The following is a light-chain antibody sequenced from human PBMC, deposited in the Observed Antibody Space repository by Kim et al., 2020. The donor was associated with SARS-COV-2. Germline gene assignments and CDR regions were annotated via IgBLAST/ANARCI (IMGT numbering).Light chain of an antibody. J-gene: IGLJ3*02. Sequence: PVTVSGTRSSGSIASRYVHWYQQRPGSAPSTVIYDDNERPSGVPDRFSGSIDSSSNTASLTISGLRTEDEADYYCQSYDSSKDCVFGGGTQLTVL. CDR2: DDN. V-gene: IGLV6-57*03. CDR1: SGSIASRY. CDR3: QSYDSSKDCV.